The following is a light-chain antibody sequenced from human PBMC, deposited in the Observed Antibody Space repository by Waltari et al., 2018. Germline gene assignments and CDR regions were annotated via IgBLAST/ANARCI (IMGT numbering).Light chain of an antibody. Sequence: IQLTQSPSSLSASVGDRVTITCRASQGISNYLAWYQQKPGKVPKLLIHSPSTLQSGVPSRFSGSGSGTDFTLTISSLQPEDFATYYCQQLHSPGYTFGQGTKLEIK. CDR3: QQLHSPGYT. J-gene: IGKJ2*01. CDR2: SPS. V-gene: IGKV1-9*01. CDR1: QGISNY.